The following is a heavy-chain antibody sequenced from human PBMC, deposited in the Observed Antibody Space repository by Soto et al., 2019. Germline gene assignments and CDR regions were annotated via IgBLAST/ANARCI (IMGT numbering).Heavy chain of an antibody. CDR2: IFPDDGET. Sequence: GESLKISCKGSGYSFTSYWIGWVRQMPGKGLEWMGIIFPDDGETRYSPSFQGQDTISADKSTTTAYLKWSSLKASDTATYFCARQGFSKQYYYGMDIWGQGTAVTVSS. J-gene: IGHJ6*02. D-gene: IGHD4-4*01. V-gene: IGHV5-51*01. CDR3: ARQGFSKQYYYGMDI. CDR1: GYSFTSYW.